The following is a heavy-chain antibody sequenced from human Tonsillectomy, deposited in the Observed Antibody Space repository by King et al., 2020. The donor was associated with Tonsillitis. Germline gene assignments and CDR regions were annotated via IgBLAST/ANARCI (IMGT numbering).Heavy chain of an antibody. V-gene: IGHV4-34*01. D-gene: IGHD6-6*01. Sequence: HVQLQQWGAGLLKPSETLSLTCAVHGGSFSGYYWSWIRQPPGKGLEWIGEINHSGSTNYNPSLKSRVTISVDTSKKQFSLKVSSVTAADTAVYYCARGARIAASHYMDVWGRGTTVTVSS. CDR2: INHSGST. CDR1: GGSFSGYY. J-gene: IGHJ6*03. CDR3: ARGARIAASHYMDV.